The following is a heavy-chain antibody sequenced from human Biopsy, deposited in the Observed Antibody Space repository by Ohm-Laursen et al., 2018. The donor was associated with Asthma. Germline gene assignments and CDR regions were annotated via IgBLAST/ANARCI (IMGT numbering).Heavy chain of an antibody. CDR3: ARDRGTPDAFNI. D-gene: IGHD3-10*01. J-gene: IGHJ3*02. CDR2: INGDGSNI. V-gene: IGHV3-74*01. Sequence: SLRLSCAASGFTFSPYWMHWARQAPGKGLEWVAHINGDGSNINYADAVKGRFSISRDNAKSTLYLEMNNLRDEDTAVYYCARDRGTPDAFNIWGQGTMVTVSS. CDR1: GFTFSPYW.